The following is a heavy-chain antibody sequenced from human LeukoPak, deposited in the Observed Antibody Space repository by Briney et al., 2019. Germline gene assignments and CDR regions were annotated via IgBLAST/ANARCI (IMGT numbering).Heavy chain of an antibody. CDR1: SITFTKAW. CDR3: ASSITTPGAFDI. J-gene: IGHJ4*02. CDR2: IVSETVGGRT. D-gene: IGHD1-1*01. V-gene: IGHV3-15*07. Sequence: GGSLRLSCAASSITFTKAWMNWVRQAPGKGLEWVARIVSETVGGRTDYAASVKGRFTISRDDSKSTLFLQMSSLKIEDTAVYYCASSITTPGAFDIWGQGVLVTVSS.